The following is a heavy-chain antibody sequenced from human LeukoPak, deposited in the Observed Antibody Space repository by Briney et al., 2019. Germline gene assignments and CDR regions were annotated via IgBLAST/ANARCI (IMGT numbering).Heavy chain of an antibody. CDR3: ARDATIDAFDI. V-gene: IGHV4-61*02. D-gene: IGHD5-12*01. Sequence: SQTLSLTSTVSGGSISSGSYYWSWIRQPAGKGLEWIGRIYTSGSTNYNPSLKSRVTISVDTSKNQFSLKLSSVTAADTAVYYCARDATIDAFDIWGQGTMVTVSS. CDR2: IYTSGST. CDR1: GGSISSGSYY. J-gene: IGHJ3*02.